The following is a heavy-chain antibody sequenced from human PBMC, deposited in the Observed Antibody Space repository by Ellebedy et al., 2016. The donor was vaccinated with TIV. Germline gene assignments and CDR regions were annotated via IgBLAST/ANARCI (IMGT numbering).Heavy chain of an antibody. J-gene: IGHJ3*02. Sequence: GESLKISXAASGFTVSSNYMTWVRQAPGKGLEWVSVVYSGGNTYYANSVKGRFTISRDNSKNTLYLQMNSLRAEDTAVYYCARESRVKGAFDIWGQGTMVTVSS. CDR2: VYSGGNT. CDR3: ARESRVKGAFDI. V-gene: IGHV3-53*01. CDR1: GFTVSSNY.